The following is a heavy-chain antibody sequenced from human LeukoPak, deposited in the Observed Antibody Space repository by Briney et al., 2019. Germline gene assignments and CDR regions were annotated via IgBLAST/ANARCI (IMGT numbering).Heavy chain of an antibody. J-gene: IGHJ4*02. V-gene: IGHV3-74*01. Sequence: GGPLRLSCAASGFTFSSYWMHWVRQAPGKGLVWVSRINTDGSSTNYADSVKGRFTISRDNAKNTLYLQMNSLRAEDTAVYYCARVGALKYYGDYEKVDYWGQGTLVTVSS. D-gene: IGHD4-17*01. CDR2: INTDGSST. CDR1: GFTFSSYW. CDR3: ARVGALKYYGDYEKVDY.